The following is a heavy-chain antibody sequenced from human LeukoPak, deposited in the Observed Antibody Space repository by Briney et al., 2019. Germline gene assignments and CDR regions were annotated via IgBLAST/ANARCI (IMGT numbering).Heavy chain of an antibody. CDR2: MRDDGSDT. CDR3: ARDVDSGYDYGVDY. Sequence: PGGSLRLSCIVSGFTLRSAMHWVRQAPGKGLEWLAIMRDDGSDTSLSDSVKGRFTISRDNSKNTLYLQMNSLRAEDTAVYYCARDVDSGYDYGVDYWGQGTLVTVSS. J-gene: IGHJ4*02. V-gene: IGHV3-30*02. CDR1: GFTLRSA. D-gene: IGHD5-12*01.